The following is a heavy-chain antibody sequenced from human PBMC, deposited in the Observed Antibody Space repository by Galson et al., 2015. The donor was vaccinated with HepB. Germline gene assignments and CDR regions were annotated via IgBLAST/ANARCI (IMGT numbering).Heavy chain of an antibody. Sequence: SLRLSCAASGFTFSSYAMNWVRQAPGKGLEWVSLISGSGSTTSYADSVKGRFTISRDNSKNTLYLQVNSLRAEDTAVYYCAKVGGGVKGSGSYFSSWGQGTLVTVSS. D-gene: IGHD3-10*01. CDR2: ISGSGSTT. CDR1: GFTFSSYA. CDR3: AKVGGGVKGSGSYFSS. V-gene: IGHV3-23*05. J-gene: IGHJ5*02.